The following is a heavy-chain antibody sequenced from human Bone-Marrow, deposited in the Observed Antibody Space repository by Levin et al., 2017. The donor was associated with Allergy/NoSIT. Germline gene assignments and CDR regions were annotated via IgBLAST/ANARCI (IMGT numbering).Heavy chain of an antibody. V-gene: IGHV4-31*03. CDR3: ARVPIRRHYYDYGMDV. Sequence: SETLSLTCTVSGGSISSGGYYWSWIRQHPGKGLEWIGYIYYSGSTYYNPSLKSRVTISVDTSKNQFSLKLSSVTAADTAVYYCARVPIRRHYYDYGMDVWGQGTTVTVSS. CDR2: IYYSGST. CDR1: GGSISSGGYY. J-gene: IGHJ6*02.